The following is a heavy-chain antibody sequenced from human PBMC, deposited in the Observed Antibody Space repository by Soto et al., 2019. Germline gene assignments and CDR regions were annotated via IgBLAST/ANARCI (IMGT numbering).Heavy chain of an antibody. V-gene: IGHV1-18*01. Sequence: QVQLVQSGAEVKKPGASVKVSCKASGYTFTSYGISWVRQAPGQGLEWMGWISAYNGNTNYAQKLQGRVTMTTDTSTRTAYMELRSLRSDDTAVYYCARDGVVVVPQSLRGADVWGQGTTVTVSS. CDR1: GYTFTSYG. J-gene: IGHJ6*02. CDR2: ISAYNGNT. CDR3: ARDGVVVVPQSLRGADV. D-gene: IGHD2-15*01.